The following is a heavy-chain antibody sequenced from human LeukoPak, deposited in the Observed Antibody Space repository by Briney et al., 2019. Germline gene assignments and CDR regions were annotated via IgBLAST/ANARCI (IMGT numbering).Heavy chain of an antibody. Sequence: GGSLRLSRAASGFTFSSYAMSWVRQAPGKGLEWVSAISGSGGSTYYADSVKGRFTISRDNSKNTLYLQMNSQRAEDTAVYYCAKDYRYFDWLPLFDYWGQGTLVTVSS. CDR2: ISGSGGST. CDR3: AKDYRYFDWLPLFDY. CDR1: GFTFSSYA. J-gene: IGHJ4*02. V-gene: IGHV3-23*01. D-gene: IGHD3-9*01.